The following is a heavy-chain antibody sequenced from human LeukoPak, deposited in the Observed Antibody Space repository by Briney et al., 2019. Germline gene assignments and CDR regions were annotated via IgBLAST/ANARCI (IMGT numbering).Heavy chain of an antibody. Sequence: GGSLRLSCAASGFTVSSNYMSWVRQAPGKGLEWVSVIYSGGSTYYADSVKGRFTTSRDNSKNTLYLQMNSLRAEDTAVYYCAREDGDYTVDYWGQGTLVTVSS. CDR3: AREDGDYTVDY. CDR1: GFTVSSNY. D-gene: IGHD4-17*01. CDR2: IYSGGST. V-gene: IGHV3-53*01. J-gene: IGHJ4*02.